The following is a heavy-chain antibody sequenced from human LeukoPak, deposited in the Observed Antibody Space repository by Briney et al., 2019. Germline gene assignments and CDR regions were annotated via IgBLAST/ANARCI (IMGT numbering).Heavy chain of an antibody. CDR2: INHNGNVN. CDR3: ARGGGLDV. J-gene: IGHJ6*02. Sequence: AGGSLRLSCAASGFTFSSYWMNWARQAPGKGLEWVASINHNGNVNYYVDSVKGRFTISRDNAKNSLYPQMSNLRAEDTAVYFCARGGGLDVWAKGPRSPSP. V-gene: IGHV3-7*03. D-gene: IGHD3-16*01. CDR1: GFTFSSYW.